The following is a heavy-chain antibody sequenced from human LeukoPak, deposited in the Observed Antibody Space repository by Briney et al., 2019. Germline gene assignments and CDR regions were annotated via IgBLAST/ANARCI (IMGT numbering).Heavy chain of an antibody. V-gene: IGHV3-30-3*01. J-gene: IGHJ6*02. CDR3: ARDLGYCSSTSCSTRGMDV. CDR2: ISCDGSNK. Sequence: PGGSLRLSCAASGFTFSSYAMHWVRQAPGKGLEWVAVISCDGSNKYYADSVKGRFTISRDNSKNTLYLQMNSLRAEDTAVYYCARDLGYCSSTSCSTRGMDVWGQGTTVTVSS. CDR1: GFTFSSYA. D-gene: IGHD2-2*01.